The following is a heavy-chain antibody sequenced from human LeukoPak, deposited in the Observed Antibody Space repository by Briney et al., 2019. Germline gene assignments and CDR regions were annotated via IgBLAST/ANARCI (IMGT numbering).Heavy chain of an antibody. CDR1: GGSINTYY. J-gene: IGHJ4*02. Sequence: SETLSLTCTVSGGSINTYYWSWIRQPPGKGLEWIGYIYYSGTTYYNPSLKSRVTISVDTSKNQFSLTLSSVPAADTAVYYCAGGLYYHQAVFDYWGQGTLVTVPS. CDR2: IYYSGTT. D-gene: IGHD3-22*01. V-gene: IGHV4-59*08. CDR3: AGGLYYHQAVFDY.